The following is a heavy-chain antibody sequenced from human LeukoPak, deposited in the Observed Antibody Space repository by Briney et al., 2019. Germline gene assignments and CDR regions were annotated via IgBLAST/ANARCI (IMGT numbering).Heavy chain of an antibody. Sequence: GGSLRLSCAASGFTFSSYWMSWVRQAPGKGLEWVANIKQDGSEEYYVDSVKGRSTISRDNAKNSLYLQMNSLRAEDTAVYYCATLVGAGYFDYWGQGTLVTVSS. CDR1: GFTFSSYW. D-gene: IGHD1-26*01. V-gene: IGHV3-7*01. J-gene: IGHJ4*02. CDR2: IKQDGSEE. CDR3: ATLVGAGYFDY.